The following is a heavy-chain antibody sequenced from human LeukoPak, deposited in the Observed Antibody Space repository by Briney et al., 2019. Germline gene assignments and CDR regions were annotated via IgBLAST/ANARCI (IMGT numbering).Heavy chain of an antibody. CDR1: GFTFSSYA. Sequence: GGSLRLSCAASGFTFSSYAMHWVRQAPGKGLEWVAVISYDGSNKYYADSVKGRFTISRDNSKNTLYLQMNGLRAEDTAVYYCARGGELLPLDYWGQGTLVTVSS. V-gene: IGHV3-30-3*01. CDR2: ISYDGSNK. J-gene: IGHJ4*02. CDR3: ARGGELLPLDY. D-gene: IGHD1-26*01.